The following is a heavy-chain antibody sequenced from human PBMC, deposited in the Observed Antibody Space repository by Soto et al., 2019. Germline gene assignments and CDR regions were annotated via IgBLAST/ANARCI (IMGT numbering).Heavy chain of an antibody. J-gene: IGHJ4*02. D-gene: IGHD2-15*01. CDR1: GFTFSRYA. CDR3: AKRRGAGGHFDY. Sequence: DVQLLGSGGGLVQPEGSLRLSCSASGFTFSRYAMGWVRQGPGKVLEWVAVVSIGGSTHYADSGRGRFTISRDNSKNTLSLQMNSLTAEDTAVYFCAKRRGAGGHFDYWGQGALVTVSS. CDR2: VSIGGST. V-gene: IGHV3-23*01.